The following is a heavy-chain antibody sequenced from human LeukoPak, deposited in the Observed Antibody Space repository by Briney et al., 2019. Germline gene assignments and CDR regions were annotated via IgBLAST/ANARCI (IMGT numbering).Heavy chain of an antibody. CDR3: ARGGNRGYGDPRYYYYYMDV. J-gene: IGHJ6*03. CDR1: GGSISSYY. Sequence: PSETLSLTCTVSGGSISSYYWSWIRQPAGKGLEWIGRIYTSGSTNYNPSLTSRVTMSVDTSKNQFSLKLSSVTAADTAVYYCARGGNRGYGDPRYYYYYMDVWGKGTTVTVSS. V-gene: IGHV4-4*07. D-gene: IGHD5-12*01. CDR2: IYTSGST.